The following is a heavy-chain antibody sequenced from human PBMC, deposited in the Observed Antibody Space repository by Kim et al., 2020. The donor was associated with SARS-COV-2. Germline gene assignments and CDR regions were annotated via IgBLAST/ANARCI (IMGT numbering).Heavy chain of an antibody. V-gene: IGHV3-23*01. Sequence: GGSLRLSCAASGFTFSSYAMSWVRQAPGKGLEWVSAISGSGGSTYYADSVKGRFTISRDNSKNTLYLQMNSLRAEDTAVYYCAKSPYSGYDWGFGAFDIWGQGTMVTVSS. J-gene: IGHJ3*02. D-gene: IGHD5-12*01. CDR1: GFTFSSYA. CDR2: ISGSGGST. CDR3: AKSPYSGYDWGFGAFDI.